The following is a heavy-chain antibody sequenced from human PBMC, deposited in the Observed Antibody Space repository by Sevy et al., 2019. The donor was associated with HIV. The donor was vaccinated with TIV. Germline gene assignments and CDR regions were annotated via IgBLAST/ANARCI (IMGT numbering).Heavy chain of an antibody. CDR3: AKGQQLITQSGSYFYYGMNV. J-gene: IGHJ6*02. CDR2: ISWNGADI. D-gene: IGHD6-13*01. Sequence: GGSLRLSCAASNLTFEDYAMHWVRRAPGKGLEWVSGISWNGADIGFAASVKGRFTISGDNAKSSVYLQINSLTPEDTGVYYSAKGQQLITQSGSYFYYGMNVWGQGTTVTVSS. CDR1: NLTFEDYA. V-gene: IGHV3-9*01.